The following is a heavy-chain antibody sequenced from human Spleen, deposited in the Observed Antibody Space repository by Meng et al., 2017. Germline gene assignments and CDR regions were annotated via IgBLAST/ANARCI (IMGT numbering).Heavy chain of an antibody. D-gene: IGHD2-15*01. V-gene: IGHV3-30*04. CDR2: ISYDGSNK. CDR1: GFTFSSYA. J-gene: IGHJ5*02. CDR3: ARDIVVVVAATRWDWFDP. Sequence: GESLKISCAASGFTFSSYAMHWVRQAPGKGLEWVAVISYDGSNKYYADSVKGRFTISRDNSKNTLYLQMNSLGAEDTAVYYCARDIVVVVAATRWDWFDPWGQGTLVTVSS.